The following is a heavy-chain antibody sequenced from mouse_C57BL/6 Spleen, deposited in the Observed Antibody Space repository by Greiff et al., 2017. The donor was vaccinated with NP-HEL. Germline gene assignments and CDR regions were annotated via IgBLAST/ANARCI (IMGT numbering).Heavy chain of an antibody. Sequence: EVKLLESGGGLVQPGGSLKLSCAASGIDFSRYWMSWVRRAPGQGLEWIGEINPDSSTINYAPSLKDKFIISRDNAKNTLYLQMSKVRSEDTALYYCARGYYGSSWFAYWGQGTLVTVSA. CDR1: GIDFSRYW. CDR3: ARGYYGSSWFAY. CDR2: INPDSSTI. D-gene: IGHD1-1*01. V-gene: IGHV4-1*01. J-gene: IGHJ3*01.